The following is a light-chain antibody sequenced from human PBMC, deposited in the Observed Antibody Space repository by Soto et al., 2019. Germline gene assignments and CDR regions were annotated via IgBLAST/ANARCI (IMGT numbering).Light chain of an antibody. V-gene: IGKV1-5*03. CDR3: QQYNSYSGT. J-gene: IGKJ1*01. CDR1: QSMSSW. Sequence: DIQLTQYHSTLSASVGDRVTITCRASQSMSSWLAWYQQKPGKAPKLLIYKASSLESGVTSSFSGSGSGTEFTLTISSLQPDDFATYYCQQYNSYSGTFGQGTNVDIK. CDR2: KAS.